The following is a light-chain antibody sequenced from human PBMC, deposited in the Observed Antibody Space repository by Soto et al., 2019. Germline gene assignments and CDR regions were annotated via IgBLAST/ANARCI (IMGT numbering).Light chain of an antibody. V-gene: IGKV3D-11*02. CDR2: GAS. CDR1: QSVSSN. J-gene: IGKJ1*01. CDR3: QQRADWWT. Sequence: EIVMTQSPATLSVSPGERATLSCRASQSVSSNLAWYQQKPGQAPRLLIYGASIRATGIPARFSGSGPGTDFPLTISSLETEDSAVYYCQQRADWWTFGQGTKG.